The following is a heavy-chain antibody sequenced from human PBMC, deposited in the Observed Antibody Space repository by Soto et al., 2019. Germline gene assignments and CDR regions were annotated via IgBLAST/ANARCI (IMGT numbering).Heavy chain of an antibody. CDR2: ITPSGGST. CDR3: ASDRRGGSVTTLRLYYYHRMDV. V-gene: IGHV1-46*01. D-gene: IGHD4-17*01. CDR1: GYNFTSYY. Sequence: ASAKVSCKASGYNFTSYYMHWVRQAPGQGLQWMGIITPSGGSTSYAQKFQGRVTMTRDTPTSTVYMELSSLRSEDTAVYYCASDRRGGSVTTLRLYYYHRMDVWGQGSTLTASS. J-gene: IGHJ6*02.